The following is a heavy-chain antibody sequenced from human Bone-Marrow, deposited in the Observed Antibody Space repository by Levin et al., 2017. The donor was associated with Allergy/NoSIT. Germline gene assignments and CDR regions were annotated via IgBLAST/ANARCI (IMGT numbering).Heavy chain of an antibody. V-gene: IGHV4-30-2*01. J-gene: IGHJ6*03. D-gene: IGHD3-10*01. Sequence: LRLSCAVSGGSISSGGYSWSWIRQPPGKGLEWIGYIYHSGSTYYNPSLKSRVTISVDRSKNQFSLKLSSVTAADTAVYYCARAYYYGSGSYYLGYYYMDVWGKGTTVTVSS. CDR2: IYHSGST. CDR3: ARAYYYGSGSYYLGYYYMDV. CDR1: GGSISSGGYS.